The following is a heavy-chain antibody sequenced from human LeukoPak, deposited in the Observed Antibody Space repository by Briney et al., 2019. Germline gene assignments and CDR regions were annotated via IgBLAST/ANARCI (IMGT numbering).Heavy chain of an antibody. V-gene: IGHV4-59*01. J-gene: IGHJ6*02. CDR2: IYYSGST. CDR3: ARDLGGIAAAGTTYYYYYGMDV. Sequence: SETLSLTCTVSGGSISSYYWSWIRQPPGKGLEWIGYIYYSGSTNYNPSLKSRVTISVDTSKNQFSLKLSSVTAADTAVYYCARDLGGIAAAGTTYYYYYGMDVWGQGTTVTVSS. D-gene: IGHD6-13*01. CDR1: GGSISSYY.